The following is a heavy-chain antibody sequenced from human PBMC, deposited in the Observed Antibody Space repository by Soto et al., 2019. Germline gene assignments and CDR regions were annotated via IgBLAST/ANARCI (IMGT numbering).Heavy chain of an antibody. CDR3: ARVGRYTSGWYLDYFDY. J-gene: IGHJ4*02. CDR2: INYSGIT. V-gene: IGHV4-34*01. CDR1: GGSFANYY. Sequence: PSETLSLTCAGYGGSFANYYWDWVRQSPWKGLEWIGEINYSGITDYNPSLESRVTISVDTSKNQFSLKLSSVTAADTGIYYCARVGRYTSGWYLDYFDYWGQGTVLTVSS. D-gene: IGHD6-19*01.